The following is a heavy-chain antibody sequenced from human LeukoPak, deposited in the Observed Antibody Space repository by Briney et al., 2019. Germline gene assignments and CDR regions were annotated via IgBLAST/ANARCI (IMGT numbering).Heavy chain of an antibody. Sequence: SETLSLTCAVYGGSFSGYYWSWIRQPPGQGLEWMGEMNHSASTNDNPSLNSRVTISVYTSKNQFSLKLSSVTAADTAVYYCARGQRRVLVVVVAATKKGGYFDYWGQGTLVTVSS. CDR1: GGSFSGYY. CDR3: ARGQRRVLVVVVAATKKGGYFDY. CDR2: MNHSAST. J-gene: IGHJ4*02. V-gene: IGHV4-34*01. D-gene: IGHD2-15*01.